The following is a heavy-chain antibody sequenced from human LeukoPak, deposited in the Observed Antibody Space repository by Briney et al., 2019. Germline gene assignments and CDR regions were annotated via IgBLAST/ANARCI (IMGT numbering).Heavy chain of an antibody. J-gene: IGHJ6*02. CDR3: ARDPGSLPAAIGYCYYGMDV. V-gene: IGHV3-9*01. CDR1: GFTFDDYA. CDR2: ISWNSGGI. Sequence: GGSLRLSCAASGFTFDDYAMHWVRQTPGKGLEWVSGISWNSGGIGYADSVRGRFTISRDNAKNSLYLQMNSLRAEDTALYYCARDPGSLPAAIGYCYYGMDVWGQGTTVTVSS. D-gene: IGHD2-2*02.